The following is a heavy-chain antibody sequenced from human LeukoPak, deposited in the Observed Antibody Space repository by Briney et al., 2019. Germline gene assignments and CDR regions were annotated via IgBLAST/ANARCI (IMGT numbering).Heavy chain of an antibody. CDR3: ARGGDNWNALDGY. CDR1: GYTFTGYY. D-gene: IGHD1-1*01. V-gene: IGHV1-2*02. J-gene: IGHJ4*02. CDR2: INPNSGDT. Sequence: ASVKVSCKASGYTFTGYYIHWVRQAPGQGLEWMGWINPNSGDTNYAQKFQGRVTMTRDTSISTAYMELSRLRSDDTAVSYCARGGDNWNALDGYWGQGTLVTVSS.